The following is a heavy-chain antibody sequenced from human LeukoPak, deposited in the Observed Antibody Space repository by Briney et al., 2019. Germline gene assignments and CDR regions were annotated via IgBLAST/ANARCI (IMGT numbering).Heavy chain of an antibody. CDR2: ISKSGDHT. J-gene: IGHJ6*02. Sequence: GGSLRLSCAVSGLTFNNYAMSWVRQAPGKGLEWVSAISKSGDHTYYAASAKGRFTIYRDNSKNTQYLQMNSLRAEDTAVYYCATSWGPDTSAFRWGRDGMDVWGQGTTVTVS. V-gene: IGHV3-23*01. D-gene: IGHD3-16*01. CDR3: ATSWGPDTSAFRWGRDGMDV. CDR1: GLTFNNYA.